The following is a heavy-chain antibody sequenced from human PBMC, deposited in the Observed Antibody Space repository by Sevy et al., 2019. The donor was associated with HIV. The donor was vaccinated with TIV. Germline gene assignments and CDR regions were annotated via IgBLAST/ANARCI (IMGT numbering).Heavy chain of an antibody. J-gene: IGHJ6*02. Sequence: GGSLRLSCAASGFAFNSYWMSWVRQAPGMGLQWVGTIKEDGSEKYYVDSMKGRFTISRDNAKNSLYLQMNSLRAEDTAVYYCARDSKGYIGSGSDYYYYGMDVWGQGTTVTVSS. CDR3: ARDSKGYIGSGSDYYYYGMDV. CDR1: GFAFNSYW. D-gene: IGHD3-10*01. CDR2: IKEDGSEK. V-gene: IGHV3-7*03.